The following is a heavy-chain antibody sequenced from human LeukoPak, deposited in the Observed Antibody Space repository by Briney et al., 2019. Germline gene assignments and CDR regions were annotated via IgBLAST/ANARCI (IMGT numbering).Heavy chain of an antibody. CDR3: AIRDIVVVPAAIDSQYYYMDV. V-gene: IGHV1-24*01. CDR2: FDPEDGET. Sequence: WASVKVSCKVSGYTLTELSMHWVRQAPGKGLEWMGGFDPEDGETIYAQKFQGRVTMTEDTSTDTAYMELSSPRSEDTAVYYCAIRDIVVVPAAIDSQYYYMDVWGKGTTVTVSS. D-gene: IGHD2-2*01. J-gene: IGHJ6*03. CDR1: GYTLTELS.